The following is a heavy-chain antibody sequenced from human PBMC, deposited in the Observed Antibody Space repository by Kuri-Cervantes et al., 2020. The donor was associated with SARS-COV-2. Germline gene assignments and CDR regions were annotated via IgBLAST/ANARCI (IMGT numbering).Heavy chain of an antibody. J-gene: IGHJ4*02. CDR3: ARLGRDGYNYRPDY. V-gene: IGHV5-10-1*01. Sequence: GGSLRLSCKGSGYSFTSYWISWVRQMPGRGLEWMGTIDPSDSYTSYSPSFQGHVTISSDKSISTAYLQWSSLKASDTAMYYCARLGRDGYNYRPDYWGQGTPVTVSS. D-gene: IGHD5-24*01. CDR1: GYSFTSYW. CDR2: IDPSDSYT.